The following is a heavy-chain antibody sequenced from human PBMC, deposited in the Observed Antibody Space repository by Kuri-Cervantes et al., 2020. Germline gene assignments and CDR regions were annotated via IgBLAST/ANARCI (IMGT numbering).Heavy chain of an antibody. CDR1: GYTFTGYY. CDR3: SRTAAAGPNHYGMDV. V-gene: IGHV1-2*04. D-gene: IGHD6-13*01. J-gene: IGHJ6*02. CDR2: INPNSGGT. Sequence: GSLKITCKASGYTFTGYYMHWVRQAPGQGLEWMGWINPNSGGTNYAQKFQGWVTMTRDTSISTAYMELSRLRSDDMAVYYCSRTAAAGPNHYGMDVWGQGTTVTVSS.